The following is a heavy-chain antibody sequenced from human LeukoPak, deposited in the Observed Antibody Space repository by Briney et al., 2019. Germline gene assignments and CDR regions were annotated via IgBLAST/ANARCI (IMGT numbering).Heavy chain of an antibody. D-gene: IGHD1-1*01. V-gene: IGHV1-2*02. J-gene: IGHJ4*02. CDR3: ARDRGTTATTFFDFDY. Sequence: ASVTVSCKASGYTFTGYYMHWVRQAPGQGLEWMGWINPNSGGTNYAQKFQDRVTMTRDTSISTAYMEVSSLRSDDTAVYYCARDRGTTATTFFDFDYWGPGTVVTVYS. CDR2: INPNSGGT. CDR1: GYTFTGYY.